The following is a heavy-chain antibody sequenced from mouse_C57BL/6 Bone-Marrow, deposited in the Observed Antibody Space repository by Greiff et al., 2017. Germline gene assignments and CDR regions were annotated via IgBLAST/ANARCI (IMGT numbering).Heavy chain of an antibody. CDR2: ISYDGSN. V-gene: IGHV3-6*01. Sequence: DVQLQESGPGLVTPSQSLSLTCSVTGYSITSGYYWNWIRQFPGNNLEWMGYISYDGSNNYNPSFKNRISFTRDTSKNQFFLKLNSVTTEDTATYYCAREGDYYGNYYAMDYWGQGTSVTVSS. J-gene: IGHJ4*01. D-gene: IGHD1-1*01. CDR1: GYSITSGYY. CDR3: AREGDYYGNYYAMDY.